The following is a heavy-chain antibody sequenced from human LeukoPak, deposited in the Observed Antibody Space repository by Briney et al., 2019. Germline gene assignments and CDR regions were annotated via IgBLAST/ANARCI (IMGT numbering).Heavy chain of an antibody. CDR1: GGSFSGYY. V-gene: IGHV4-34*12. CDR2: IIHSGGT. J-gene: IGHJ4*02. D-gene: IGHD6-6*01. Sequence: SETLSLTCAVYGGSFSGYYWSWIRQPPGKGLEWIGEIIHSGGTNYSPSLKSRVTISLDAAKSQFSLGLTSVTAADTAVYYCAGYSGSPRYFDYWGQGTLVTVSS. CDR3: AGYSGSPRYFDY.